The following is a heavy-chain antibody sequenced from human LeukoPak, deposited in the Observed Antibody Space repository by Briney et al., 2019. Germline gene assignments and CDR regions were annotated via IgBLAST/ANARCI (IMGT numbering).Heavy chain of an antibody. Sequence: GGSLRLSCAASGFTFSMYSMNWVRQAPGRGLEWVSYISGYSSTIHYEDSVKGRFTISRDNAKNSLYLQMNSLRDEDTAVYYCARDLSGSYPFDYWGQGTLVTVSS. J-gene: IGHJ4*02. CDR3: ARDLSGSYPFDY. D-gene: IGHD1-26*01. V-gene: IGHV3-48*02. CDR2: ISGYSSTI. CDR1: GFTFSMYS.